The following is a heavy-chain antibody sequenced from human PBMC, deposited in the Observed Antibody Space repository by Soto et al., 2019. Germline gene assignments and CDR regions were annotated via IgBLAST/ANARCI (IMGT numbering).Heavy chain of an antibody. J-gene: IGHJ6*03. Sequence: QLQLEESGPGLVKPSETLSLTCTVSGGSISSSSYYWGWIRQAPGKGLEWIGSFYYRGSTYYSPSLKGRVTISGDTSKKPISLRLSSVCATDTAVYYCARISVASRYMDVWCKGATVTGSS. CDR3: ARISVASRYMDV. V-gene: IGHV4-39*01. CDR2: FYYRGST. D-gene: IGHD2-21*01. CDR1: GGSISSSSYY.